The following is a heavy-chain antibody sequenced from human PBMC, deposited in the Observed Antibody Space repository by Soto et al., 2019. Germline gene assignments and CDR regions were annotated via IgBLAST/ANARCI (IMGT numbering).Heavy chain of an antibody. J-gene: IGHJ6*02. CDR1: GGSISSGGYS. CDR2: IYDSGST. Sequence: PSETLSLTCAVSGGSISSGGYSWSCLRQPPGKGLEWIGYIYDSGSTYYNPSLKSRVTISVDTSKNQFSLKLSSVTAAATAVYYCASELRFRGSYGLDVWGQGTMVTVSS. V-gene: IGHV4-30-2*01. D-gene: IGHD3-10*01. CDR3: ASELRFRGSYGLDV.